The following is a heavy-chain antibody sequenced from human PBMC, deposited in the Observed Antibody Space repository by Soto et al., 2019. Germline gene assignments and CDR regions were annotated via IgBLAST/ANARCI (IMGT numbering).Heavy chain of an antibody. J-gene: IGHJ5*02. Sequence: QVQLVQSGAEVKKPGSSVKVSCKASGGTFSSYAISWVRQAPGQGLEWMGGIIPIFGTANYAQKFQGRVTITADESTSTAYMELSSLRSEDTAVYYCEIRGLAAAGSPNWFDPWGQGTLVTVSS. CDR1: GGTFSSYA. V-gene: IGHV1-69*01. CDR2: IIPIFGTA. CDR3: EIRGLAAAGSPNWFDP. D-gene: IGHD6-13*01.